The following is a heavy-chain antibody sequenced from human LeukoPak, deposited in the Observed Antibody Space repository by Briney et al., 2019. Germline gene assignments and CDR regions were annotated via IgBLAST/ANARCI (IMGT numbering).Heavy chain of an antibody. J-gene: IGHJ6*02. D-gene: IGHD1-26*01. CDR3: ARADPVGATKYDGMEV. CDR1: GFTFDDYA. V-gene: IGHV3-9*01. Sequence: QAGRSLRLSCAASGFTFDDYAMHWVRQAPGKGLEWVSGISWNSGSIGYADSVKGRFTISRDNAKNSLYLQMNSLRAEDTAVYYCARADPVGATKYDGMEVWGQGTTVTVSS. CDR2: ISWNSGSI.